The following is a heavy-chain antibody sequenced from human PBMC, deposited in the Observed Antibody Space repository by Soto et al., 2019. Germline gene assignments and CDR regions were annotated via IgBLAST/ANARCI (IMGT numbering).Heavy chain of an antibody. V-gene: IGHV6-1*01. CDR2: TYYRSKWFN. CDR3: ARVRYCRGGSCYYGMDV. CDR1: GDSVSSDSAA. Sequence: SQPLSLTCALSGDSVSSDSAAWNWIRQSPSRGLEWLGRTYYRSKWFNDYAVSVKSRITINPDTSKNQLSLQLNSVTPEDTAVYYCARVRYCRGGSCYYGMDVWGQGTTVTVSS. J-gene: IGHJ6*02. D-gene: IGHD2-15*01.